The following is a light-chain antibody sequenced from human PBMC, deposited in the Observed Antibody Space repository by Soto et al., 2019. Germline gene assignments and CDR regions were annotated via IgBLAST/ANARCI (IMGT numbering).Light chain of an antibody. Sequence: EIVLTQSPATLSLSPGERATLSCRASQSFSNYLAWYQQKPGQAPRLLISVASNRATGIPDRFSASGSGTDFTLTISRLEPEDFAVYYCQQYGGSPTTFGQGTKVDI. CDR1: QSFSNY. CDR3: QQYGGSPTT. V-gene: IGKV3-20*01. J-gene: IGKJ1*01. CDR2: VAS.